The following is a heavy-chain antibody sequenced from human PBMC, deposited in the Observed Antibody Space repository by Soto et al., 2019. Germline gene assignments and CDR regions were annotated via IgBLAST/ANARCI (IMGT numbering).Heavy chain of an antibody. CDR3: ATRQYDSSGYYHPDPFDI. J-gene: IGHJ3*02. CDR2: INAGNGNT. Sequence: ASVKVSFKASGYTFTSYAMHWLRQAPGQRLEWMGWINAGNGNTKYSQKFQGRVTITRDTSASTAYMELSSLRSEDTAVYYCATRQYDSSGYYHPDPFDIWGQGTMVTVSS. D-gene: IGHD3-22*01. CDR1: GYTFTSYA. V-gene: IGHV1-3*01.